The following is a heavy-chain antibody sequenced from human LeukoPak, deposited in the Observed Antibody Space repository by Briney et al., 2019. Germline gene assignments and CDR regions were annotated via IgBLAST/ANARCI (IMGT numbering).Heavy chain of an antibody. V-gene: IGHV1-69*13. CDR3: ARHRDGDSSYWYFDL. J-gene: IGHJ2*01. Sequence: ASVKLSCKASGGTFSSYAISWVRQAPGQGLEWMGGIIPIFGTANYAQKFQGRVTITADESTSTAYMELSSLRSEDTAVYYCARHRDGDSSYWYFDLWGRGTLVTVSS. D-gene: IGHD4-17*01. CDR1: GGTFSSYA. CDR2: IIPIFGTA.